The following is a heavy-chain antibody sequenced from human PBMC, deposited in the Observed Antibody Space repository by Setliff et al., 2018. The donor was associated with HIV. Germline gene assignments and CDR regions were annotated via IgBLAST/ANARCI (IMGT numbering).Heavy chain of an antibody. Sequence: GGSLRLSCAASGFTFDSYAMHWVRQAPGKGLEWVAVIWYDGRNEYYADSVKGRFTVSRDNSKNTLYLQMNSLRAEDTAVYYCAKDRSEITIFGVIISHWGQGSLVTVSS. CDR2: IWYDGRNE. CDR1: GFTFDSYA. J-gene: IGHJ4*02. V-gene: IGHV3-33*06. D-gene: IGHD3-3*01. CDR3: AKDRSEITIFGVIISH.